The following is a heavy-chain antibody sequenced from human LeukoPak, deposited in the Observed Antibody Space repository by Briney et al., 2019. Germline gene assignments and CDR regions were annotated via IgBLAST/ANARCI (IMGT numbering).Heavy chain of an antibody. V-gene: IGHV1-2*02. CDR2: INPNSGGT. J-gene: IGHJ5*02. D-gene: IGHD6-19*01. CDR3: ARAVAGTKGWFDP. CDR1: GYTFTGYY. Sequence: ASVKVSCKASGYTFTGYYMHWVRQAPGQGLEWMGWINPNSGGTSYAQKFQGRVTMTRDTSISTAYMELSRLRSDDTAVYYCARAVAGTKGWFDPWGQGTLVTVSS.